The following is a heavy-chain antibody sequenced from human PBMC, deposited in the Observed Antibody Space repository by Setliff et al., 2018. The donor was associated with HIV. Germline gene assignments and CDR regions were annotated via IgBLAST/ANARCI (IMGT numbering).Heavy chain of an antibody. CDR2: IIPIFGTP. CDR3: ARSVWAVVVPTDPAVDAFAI. CDR1: GATFGTYT. Sequence: SVKVSCKTSGATFGTYTIAWVRQAPGQGLEWMGRIIPIFGTPNYAQKFQGRVTITADKSTSTVYLDLRSLTSEDTAMYYCARSVWAVVVPTDPAVDAFAIWGQGTMVTVSS. V-gene: IGHV1-69*08. J-gene: IGHJ3*02. D-gene: IGHD2-2*01.